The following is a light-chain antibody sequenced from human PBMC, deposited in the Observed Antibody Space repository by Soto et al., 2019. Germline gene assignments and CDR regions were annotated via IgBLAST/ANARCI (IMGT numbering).Light chain of an antibody. CDR2: AAS. CDR3: QQVNTYPRT. J-gene: IGKJ3*01. CDR1: QGISSY. Sequence: IQLTQSPSSLSASVGDRVTITCRASQGISSYLAWYQQKPGKAPKLLIYAASTLQSGVPSRFSGSGSGTDCTLTFSSLQPEDFATYYCQQVNTYPRTFGPGTRVDIK. V-gene: IGKV1-9*01.